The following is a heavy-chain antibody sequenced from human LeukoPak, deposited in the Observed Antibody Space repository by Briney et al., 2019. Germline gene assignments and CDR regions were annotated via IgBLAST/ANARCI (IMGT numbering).Heavy chain of an antibody. CDR1: GYSISSGYY. D-gene: IGHD4-17*01. CDR3: ARDPSYGEPANWFDP. V-gene: IGHV4-38-2*02. Sequence: SSETLSLTCTVSGYSISSGYYWGWIRQPPGKGLEWIGSIYYSGSTNYNPSLKSRVTISVDTSKNQFSLKLSSVTAADTAVYYCARDPSYGEPANWFDPWGQGTLVTVSS. CDR2: IYYSGST. J-gene: IGHJ5*02.